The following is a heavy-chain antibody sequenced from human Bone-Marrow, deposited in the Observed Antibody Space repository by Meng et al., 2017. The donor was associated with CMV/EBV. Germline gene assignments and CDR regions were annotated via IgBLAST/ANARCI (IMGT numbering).Heavy chain of an antibody. J-gene: IGHJ4*02. CDR2: IRSKAYGGTT. D-gene: IGHD3-10*01. CDR3: TRDQPGGYSGGY. CDR1: GFTFGDYA. Sequence: GESLKISCTASGFTFGDYAMSWVRQAPGKGLEWVGFIRSKAYGGTTEYAASVKGRFTISRDNSKNTLYLQMNSLRAEDTAVYYCTRDQPGGYSGGYWGQGTLVTVSS. V-gene: IGHV3-49*04.